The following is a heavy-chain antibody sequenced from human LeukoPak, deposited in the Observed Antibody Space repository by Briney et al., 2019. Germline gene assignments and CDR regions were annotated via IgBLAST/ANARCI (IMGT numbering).Heavy chain of an antibody. D-gene: IGHD6-13*01. J-gene: IGHJ3*02. V-gene: IGHV3-23*01. CDR1: GFTFSSYA. CDR2: ISGSGGST. Sequence: GGSLRLSCAASGFTFSSYAMSWVRQAPGKGLEWVSAISGSGGSTYYADSVKGRFTISRDNSKNTLYLQMNSLRAEDTAVYYCAKDGYSSSWYRMYAFDIWGQGTMVTVSS. CDR3: AKDGYSSSWYRMYAFDI.